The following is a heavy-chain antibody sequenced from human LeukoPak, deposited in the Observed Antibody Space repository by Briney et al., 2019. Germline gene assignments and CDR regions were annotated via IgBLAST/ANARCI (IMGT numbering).Heavy chain of an antibody. J-gene: IGHJ3*02. CDR2: IGGSGDST. CDR3: GKRSSGAYDM. CDR1: GFTFSSYA. Sequence: GGSLRPSCAASGFTFSSYAMSWVRQAPGKGLEWVSGIGGSGDSTYYADSVRGRFTISRDNSKNTLYLQMNSLRAEDTAVYYCGKRSSGAYDMWGQGTMVTVSS. V-gene: IGHV3-23*01. D-gene: IGHD5-12*01.